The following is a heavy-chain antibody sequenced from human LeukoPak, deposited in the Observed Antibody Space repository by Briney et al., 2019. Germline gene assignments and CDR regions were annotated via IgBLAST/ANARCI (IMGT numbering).Heavy chain of an antibody. CDR1: GFTFSSYG. J-gene: IGHJ6*03. Sequence: GGSLRLSCAASGFTFSSYGMHWVRQAPGKGLEWVAVKYYADSVKGRFTISRDNSKNTLYLQMNSLRAEDTALYYCARHYYDSRYPTSGYYMDVWGKGTTVTVSS. CDR2: K. V-gene: IGHV3-33*01. CDR3: ARHYYDSRYPTSGYYMDV. D-gene: IGHD3-22*01.